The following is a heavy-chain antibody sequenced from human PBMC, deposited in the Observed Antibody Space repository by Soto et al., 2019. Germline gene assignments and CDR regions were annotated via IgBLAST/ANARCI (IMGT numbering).Heavy chain of an antibody. D-gene: IGHD3-22*01. J-gene: IGHJ6*02. CDR2: INSDGSST. CDR1: GFILDDYA. V-gene: IGHV3-74*01. Sequence: GGSLRLSCAASGFILDDYAFHWVRQAPGKGLEWVSGINSDGSSTSYADSVKGRFTISRDNAKNTLYLQMNSLRAEDTAVYYCARDREYYYDSSGYYPYYYGMDVWGQGTTVTVSS. CDR3: ARDREYYYDSSGYYPYYYGMDV.